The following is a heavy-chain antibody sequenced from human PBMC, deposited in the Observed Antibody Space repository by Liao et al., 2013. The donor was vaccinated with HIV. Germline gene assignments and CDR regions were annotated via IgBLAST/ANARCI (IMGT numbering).Heavy chain of an antibody. CDR3: ARLAGGXIYFYFSYYMDV. V-gene: IGHV4-61*02. CDR2: IYTGMSTTGTT. J-gene: IGHJ6*03. D-gene: IGHD3-10*01. CDR1: GDLIRRDNYY. Sequence: QVRLQESGPGLVKPSQTLSLTCTVSGDLIRRDNYYWTWIRQPAGKGLEWIGHIYTGMSTTGTTNYNPSLKSRVSISADTSSNHVSLKLTSVTAADTAVYYCARLAGGXIYFYFSYYMDVWGKGTTVTVSS.